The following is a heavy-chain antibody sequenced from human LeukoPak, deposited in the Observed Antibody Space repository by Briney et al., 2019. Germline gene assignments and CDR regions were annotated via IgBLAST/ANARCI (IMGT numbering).Heavy chain of an antibody. D-gene: IGHD6-13*01. CDR3: ARDWVHSSSWFMDY. J-gene: IGHJ4*02. CDR1: GYTFTSYA. CDR2: INAGNGNT. Sequence: ASVKVSCKASGYTFTSYAMHWVRQAPGQRLEWMGWINAGNGNTKYSQKFQGRVTITRDTSASTAYKELSSLRSEDTAVYYCARDWVHSSSWFMDYWGQGTLVTVSS. V-gene: IGHV1-3*01.